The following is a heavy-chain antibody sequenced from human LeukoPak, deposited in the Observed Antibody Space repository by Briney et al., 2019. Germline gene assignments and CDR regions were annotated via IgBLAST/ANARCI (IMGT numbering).Heavy chain of an antibody. J-gene: IGHJ6*04. Sequence: SVKVSCEASGGTFSSYAISWVRQAPGQGLEWMGVIIPVFGTANYAQKFQGRVTITADESTSTAHMELSSLRSEDTAVYYCARHYYGSGSILYYGMDVWGKGTTVTVSS. CDR3: ARHYYGSGSILYYGMDV. CDR2: IIPVFGTA. D-gene: IGHD3-10*01. V-gene: IGHV1-69*13. CDR1: GGTFSSYA.